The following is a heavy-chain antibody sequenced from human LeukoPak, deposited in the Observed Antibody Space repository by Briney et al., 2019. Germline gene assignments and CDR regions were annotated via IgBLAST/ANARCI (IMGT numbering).Heavy chain of an antibody. CDR3: AKARSLGSGWANFDY. Sequence: GGSLRLSCAASGFTFSSYAMSWVRQAPGKGLEWVSAISGSGGSTYYADSAKGRFTISRDNSKNTLYLQMNSLRAEDTAVYYCAKARSLGSGWANFDYWGQGTLVTVSS. V-gene: IGHV3-23*01. CDR2: ISGSGGST. D-gene: IGHD6-19*01. J-gene: IGHJ4*02. CDR1: GFTFSSYA.